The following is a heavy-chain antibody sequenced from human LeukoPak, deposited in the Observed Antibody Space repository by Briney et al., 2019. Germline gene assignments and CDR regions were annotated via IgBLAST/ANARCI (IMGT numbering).Heavy chain of an antibody. Sequence: GGSLRPSCVVSGFTFSTSWTNWVRQAPGKWLECVGTIKEDGCEEYYVDSVRGRFTISRDNAKNSLYLQMHSLRVDDTAVYYGASGGRLQWGQGTLVTVSS. J-gene: IGHJ4*02. CDR3: ASGGRLQ. CDR1: GFTFSTSW. CDR2: IKEDGCEE. D-gene: IGHD4-11*01. V-gene: IGHV3-7*05.